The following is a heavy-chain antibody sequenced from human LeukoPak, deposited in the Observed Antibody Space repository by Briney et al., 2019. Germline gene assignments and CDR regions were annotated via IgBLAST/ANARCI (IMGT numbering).Heavy chain of an antibody. J-gene: IGHJ6*02. CDR1: GFTFSAYW. CDR2: IKQDGSEK. CDR3: ARDRPRYGMDV. Sequence: TGGSLRLSCAASGFTFSAYWMTWVRQAPGKGLEWVANIKQDGSEKYYVDSVKGRFTISRDNAKTSLYLQMNSLRAEDTAVYYCARDRPRYGMDVWGQGTTVTVSS. V-gene: IGHV3-7*01.